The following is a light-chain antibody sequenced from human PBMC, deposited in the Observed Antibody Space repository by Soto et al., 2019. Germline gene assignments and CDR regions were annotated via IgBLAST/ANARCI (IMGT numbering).Light chain of an antibody. CDR2: EVS. CDR3: SSYTSSSILV. V-gene: IGLV2-14*01. J-gene: IGLJ1*01. Sequence: QSALTQPASVSGSPGQSITISCTGTSSDVGGYNYVSWYQQHPGKAPKLMIYEVSNRPSGVSNRFSGSKSGNTASLTISGLLAEDEADYYCSSYTSSSILVFGTGTKVTVL. CDR1: SSDVGGYNY.